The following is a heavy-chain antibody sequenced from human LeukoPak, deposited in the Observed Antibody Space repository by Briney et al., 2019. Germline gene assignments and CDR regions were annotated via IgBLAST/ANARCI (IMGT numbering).Heavy chain of an antibody. Sequence: SVKLSCNGSGYTFTSYYMHWVRQAPGQGLEWMGIINPSCSSTSYAQQFQNRVTMTRDTSTNTQFLELRSLISEDTAVFYCSRGTSELRDFDWLLYPYYGMDVWGQGTTVTVSS. V-gene: IGHV1-46*01. J-gene: IGHJ6*02. D-gene: IGHD3-9*01. CDR3: SRGTSELRDFDWLLYPYYGMDV. CDR2: INPSCSST. CDR1: GYTFTSYY.